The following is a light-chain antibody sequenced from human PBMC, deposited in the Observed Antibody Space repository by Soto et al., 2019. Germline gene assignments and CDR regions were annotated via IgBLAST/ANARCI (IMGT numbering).Light chain of an antibody. CDR2: GAS. Sequence: VVTQSPATLSVSPGERATLSCRASQSVSSNLAWYQQKSGQAPRLLISGASSRATGIPDRFSGSGSGTDFTLTISRLEPEDFAVYFCHQYGSSPWTFGQGTKVDIK. J-gene: IGKJ1*01. V-gene: IGKV3-20*01. CDR3: HQYGSSPWT. CDR1: QSVSSN.